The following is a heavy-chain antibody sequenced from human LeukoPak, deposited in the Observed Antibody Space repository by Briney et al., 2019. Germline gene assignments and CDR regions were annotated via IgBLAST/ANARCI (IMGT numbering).Heavy chain of an antibody. CDR2: IFHSGST. D-gene: IGHD5-18*01. CDR3: AREGLAMDASYFDY. V-gene: IGHV4-4*02. Sequence: SETLSLTCAVSGGSISSSNWWNWVRQPPGKGLEWIGEIFHSGSTNYNPSLKSRVTISVDTSKYQCSLKLSSVTAADTAVYYCAREGLAMDASYFDYWGQGTLVTVSS. J-gene: IGHJ4*02. CDR1: GGSISSSNW.